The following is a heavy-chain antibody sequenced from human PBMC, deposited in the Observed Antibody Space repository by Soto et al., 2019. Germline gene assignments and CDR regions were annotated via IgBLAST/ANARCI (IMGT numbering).Heavy chain of an antibody. J-gene: IGHJ4*02. CDR3: ARDRRLDSRPGDY. Sequence: QVQLVESGGGVVQPGRSLRLSCAASGFTFSSYGMHWVRQAPGKGLEWVAVIWYDGSNKYYADSVKGRFTISRDNSKNTLYLQMNSLRAEDTAVYYCARDRRLDSRPGDYWGQGTLVTVSS. D-gene: IGHD5-18*01. V-gene: IGHV3-33*01. CDR1: GFTFSSYG. CDR2: IWYDGSNK.